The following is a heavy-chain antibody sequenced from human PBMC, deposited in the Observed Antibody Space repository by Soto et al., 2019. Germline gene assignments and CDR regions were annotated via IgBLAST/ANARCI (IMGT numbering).Heavy chain of an antibody. CDR1: GFTFSSSA. D-gene: IGHD3-22*01. Sequence: PGGSLRLSCAASGFTFSSSAMSWVRQAPGKGLEWVSTISGSGGSTYYADSVKGRFTVSRDNSKNTLYLQMNSLRAEDTALYYCEKDYYPDSNGSHFDYWGKETQVTVPS. CDR2: ISGSGGST. V-gene: IGHV3-23*01. J-gene: IGHJ4*02. CDR3: EKDYYPDSNGSHFDY.